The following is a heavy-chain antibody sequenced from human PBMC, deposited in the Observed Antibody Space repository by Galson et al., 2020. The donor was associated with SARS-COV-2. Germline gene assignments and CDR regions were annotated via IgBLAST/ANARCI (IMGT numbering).Heavy chain of an antibody. V-gene: IGHV4-61*02. CDR2: VYTSGST. Sequence: SETLSLTCTVSGVSVTSGSYFWNWIRQPAGERLEWIGRVYTSGSTNYNPSLKSRVTVSLDTSKNQFSLRLSSVTAADTAVYFCASELFRRDLAYDHYYMDVWGKGTRVAVSS. CDR3: ASELFRRDLAYDHYYMDV. CDR1: GVSVTSGSYF. J-gene: IGHJ6*03.